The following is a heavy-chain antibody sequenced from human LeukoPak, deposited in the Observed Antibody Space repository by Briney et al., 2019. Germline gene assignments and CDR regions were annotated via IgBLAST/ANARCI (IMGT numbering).Heavy chain of an antibody. D-gene: IGHD3-22*01. CDR1: GYTFTSYD. J-gene: IGHJ4*02. CDR2: ISAYNGNT. Sequence: ASVKVSCKASGYTFTSYDINWVRQATGQGLEWMGWISAYNGNTNYAQKLQGRVTMTTDTSTSTVYMELRSLRSDDTAVYYCARDTISNYYDSTGYFSYWGQGTLVTVSS. V-gene: IGHV1-18*01. CDR3: ARDTISNYYDSTGYFSY.